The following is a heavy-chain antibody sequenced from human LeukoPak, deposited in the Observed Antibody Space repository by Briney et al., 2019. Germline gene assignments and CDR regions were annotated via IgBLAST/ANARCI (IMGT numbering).Heavy chain of an antibody. CDR3: ASPRYDVYNYY. V-gene: IGHV4-39*01. CDR1: GGSFSSSSYY. Sequence: SETLSLTCTVSGGSFSSSSYYWGWIRQPPGKGLEWIGNIHYSGSTYYNPSLKSRVTISADTSKNQFSLKLSSVTAADTAVYYCASPRYDVYNYYWGQGTLVTV. CDR2: IHYSGST. D-gene: IGHD5-24*01. J-gene: IGHJ4*02.